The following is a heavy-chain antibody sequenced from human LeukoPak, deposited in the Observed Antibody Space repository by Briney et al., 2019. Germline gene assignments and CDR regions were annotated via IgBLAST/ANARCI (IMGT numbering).Heavy chain of an antibody. D-gene: IGHD3-10*01. CDR1: GYTLTSYY. V-gene: IGHV1-46*03. CDR2: INPSGGST. CDR3: ARDDIDYGSGSYMDY. Sequence: ASVKVSCKASGYTLTSYYMHWVRQAPGQGLEWMGIINPSGGSTSYAQKFQGRVTMTRDTSTSTVYMELSSLRSEDTAVYYCARDDIDYGSGSYMDYRGQGTLVTVSS. J-gene: IGHJ4*02.